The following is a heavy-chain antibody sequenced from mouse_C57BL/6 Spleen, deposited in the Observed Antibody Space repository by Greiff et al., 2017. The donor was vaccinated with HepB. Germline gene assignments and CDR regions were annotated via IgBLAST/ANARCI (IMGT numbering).Heavy chain of an antibody. Sequence: VQLQQSGPVLVKPGASVKMSCKASGYTFTDYYMNWVKQSHGKSLEWIGVINPYNGGTSYNQKFKGKATLTVDKSSSTAYMELNSLTSEDSAVYDCAREASSGGSPLTFADWGEGTLVTVSA. CDR3: AREASSGGSPLTFAD. J-gene: IGHJ3*01. D-gene: IGHD1-1*02. CDR1: GYTFTDYY. V-gene: IGHV1-19*01. CDR2: INPYNGGT.